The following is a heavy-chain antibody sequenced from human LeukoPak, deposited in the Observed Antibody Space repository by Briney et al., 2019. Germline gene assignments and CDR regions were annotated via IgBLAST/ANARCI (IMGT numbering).Heavy chain of an antibody. CDR1: GYSFTSYW. V-gene: IGHV5-51*01. D-gene: IGHD3-22*01. CDR3: ARAHDSSGLDY. J-gene: IGHJ4*02. CDR2: IYPGDSIT. Sequence: EFLKISCKGSGYSFTSYWIGWLSQMPGKGLEWMGIIYPGDSITRYSPSFEGQVTISADKSISTAYLQWSSLKASDTAMYYCARAHDSSGLDYWGQGTLVTVSS.